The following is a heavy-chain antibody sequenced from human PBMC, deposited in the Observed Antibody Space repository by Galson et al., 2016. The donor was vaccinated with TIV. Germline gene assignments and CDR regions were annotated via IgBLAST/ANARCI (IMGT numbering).Heavy chain of an antibody. J-gene: IGHJ4*02. CDR3: ARDYDLLTGHPSFDC. CDR2: INPKDGDT. V-gene: IGHV1-2*02. Sequence: QSGAEVKKPGASVKVSCKASGYSFSDYHIHWVRQAPGQGLQWMGWINPKDGDTYYAQDFQGRVTMTRDTSFTTAYLEMSRLRSDDTALYYCARDYDLLTGHPSFDCWGQGTVVTVSS. CDR1: GYSFSDYH. D-gene: IGHD3-9*01.